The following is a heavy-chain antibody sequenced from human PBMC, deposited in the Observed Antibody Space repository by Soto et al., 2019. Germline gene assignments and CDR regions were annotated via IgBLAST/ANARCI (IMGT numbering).Heavy chain of an antibody. Sequence: QLQLQESGPGLVKPSETLSLTCTVSGGSISSSSYYWGWIRQPPGKGLEWIGSIYYSGSTYYNPSLKSRVTISVDTSKNQFSLKLSSVTAADTAVYYCARLGVSSGLYGMDVWGQGTTVTVSS. D-gene: IGHD2-8*01. CDR2: IYYSGST. CDR1: GGSISSSSYY. CDR3: ARLGVSSGLYGMDV. V-gene: IGHV4-39*01. J-gene: IGHJ6*02.